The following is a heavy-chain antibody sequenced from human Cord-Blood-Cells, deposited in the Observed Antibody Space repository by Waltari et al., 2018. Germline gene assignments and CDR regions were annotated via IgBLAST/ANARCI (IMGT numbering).Heavy chain of an antibody. CDR3: ARQPSSGWYYYYYGMDV. J-gene: IGHJ6*02. CDR1: GGSISSSSYY. D-gene: IGHD6-19*01. Sequence: QLQLQESGPGLVKPSETLSLTCTVSGGSISSSSYYWGWIRQPPGKGLEWIGSIYYSGCTYYNPSLKSRVTISVDTSKDQFSLKLSSVTAADTAVYYCARQPSSGWYYYYYGMDVWGQGTTVTVSS. CDR2: IYYSGCT. V-gene: IGHV4-39*01.